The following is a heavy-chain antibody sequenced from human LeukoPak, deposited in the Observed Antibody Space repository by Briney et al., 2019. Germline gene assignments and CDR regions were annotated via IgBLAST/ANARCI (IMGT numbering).Heavy chain of an antibody. V-gene: IGHV1-2*02. CDR1: GYSFTDYY. D-gene: IGHD2-21*01. CDR3: AXXXXLHGGPYLIGP. CDR2: INPNSGGT. Sequence: VASVKVSCKTSGYSFTDYYMHWVRQAPGQGLEWMGWINPNSGGTSAAQKFQGRVTMTRDTSITTVYMEVSWLTSDDTAIYYCAXXXXLHGGPYLIGPWGQGTLVTVSS. J-gene: IGHJ5*02.